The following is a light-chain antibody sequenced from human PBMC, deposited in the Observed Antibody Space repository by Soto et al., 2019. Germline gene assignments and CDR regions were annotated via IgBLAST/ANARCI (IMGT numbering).Light chain of an antibody. CDR3: QQYNSWWT. V-gene: IGKV3-15*01. CDR2: GAS. Sequence: EIVMTQSPATLSVSPGERATLSCRASQSVSNNLAWYQKKPGQAPRLLIYGASTRATGIPARFSGSGSGTEFTLTISSLQSEDFAFYYCQQYNSWWTFGKGTRVDIK. CDR1: QSVSNN. J-gene: IGKJ1*01.